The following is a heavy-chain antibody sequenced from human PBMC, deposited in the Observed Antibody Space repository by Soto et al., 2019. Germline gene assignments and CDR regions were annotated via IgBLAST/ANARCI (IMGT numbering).Heavy chain of an antibody. J-gene: IGHJ4*02. CDR1: GFTFRSYS. CDR2: ISGSGGST. D-gene: IGHD3-10*01. CDR3: AKVNVLLWFGELFV. Sequence: EMQLVESGGGLVQPGGSLRLSCAASGFTFRSYSMNWVRQAPGKGLEWVSAISGSGGSTYYADSVKGRFTISRDNSKNTLYLQMNSLRAEDTAVYYCAKVNVLLWFGELFVWGQGTLVTVSS. V-gene: IGHV3-23*04.